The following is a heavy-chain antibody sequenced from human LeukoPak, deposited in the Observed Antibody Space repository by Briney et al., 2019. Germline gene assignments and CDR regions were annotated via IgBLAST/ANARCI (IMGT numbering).Heavy chain of an antibody. D-gene: IGHD6-19*01. Sequence: SETLSLTCTVSGGSISSSSYYWGWIRQPPGKGLEWIGSIYYSGSTYYNPSLKSRVTISADTSKNQFSLDLSSVTAADTAVYYCARFVASLSVADYWGQGTLVTVSS. CDR1: GGSISSSSYY. CDR3: ARFVASLSVADY. J-gene: IGHJ4*02. CDR2: IYYSGST. V-gene: IGHV4-39*07.